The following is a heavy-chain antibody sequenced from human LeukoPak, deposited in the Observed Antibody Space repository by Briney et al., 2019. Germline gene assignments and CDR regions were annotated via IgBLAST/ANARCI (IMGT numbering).Heavy chain of an antibody. V-gene: IGHV3-15*01. CDR1: GFTFSNAW. CDR3: TTDRYSEGYWVICDY. Sequence: PGGSLRLSCAASGFTFSNAWMSWVRQAPGKGLEWVGRIKSKADGGTTDYAAPVKDRFTISRDDSKNTLYLQMNSLKSEDTAVYYCTTDRYSEGYWVICDYWGQGTLVTVSS. D-gene: IGHD1-26*01. J-gene: IGHJ4*02. CDR2: IKSKADGGTT.